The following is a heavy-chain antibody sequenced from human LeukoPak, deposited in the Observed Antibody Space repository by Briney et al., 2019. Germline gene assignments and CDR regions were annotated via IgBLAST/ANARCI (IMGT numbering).Heavy chain of an antibody. J-gene: IGHJ4*02. CDR1: GGSFSGYY. CDR3: ARKGFWSIAATYSDSFDY. Sequence: SETLSLTCAVYGGSFSGYYWSWIRQPPGKGLEWIGEINHSGSTNYNPSLKSRVTISVDTSKNQFSLKLSSVTAADTAVYYCARKGFWSIAATYSDSFDYWGQGTLVTVSS. CDR2: INHSGST. V-gene: IGHV4-34*01. D-gene: IGHD6-6*01.